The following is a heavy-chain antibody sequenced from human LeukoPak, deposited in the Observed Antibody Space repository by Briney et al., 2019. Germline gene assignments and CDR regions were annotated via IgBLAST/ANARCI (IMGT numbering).Heavy chain of an antibody. D-gene: IGHD2-2*02. CDR2: ISSSSSTI. CDR1: GFTFSSYS. CDR3: ASGSGYCSSTSCYTGGY. Sequence: PGGSLRLSCAASGFTFSSYSMNWVRQAPGKGLEWVSYISSSSSTIYYADSVKGRFTISRDNAKNSLYLQMNSLRAEDTAVYYCASGSGYCSSTSCYTGGYWGQGTLVTVSS. J-gene: IGHJ4*02. V-gene: IGHV3-48*04.